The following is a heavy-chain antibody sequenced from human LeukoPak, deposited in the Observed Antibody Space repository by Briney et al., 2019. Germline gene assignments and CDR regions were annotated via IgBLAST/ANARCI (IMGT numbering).Heavy chain of an antibody. Sequence: SETLSLTCTVSGGSISSYYWSWIRQPPGKGLEWIGYIYYSGSTNYNPSLKSRVTISVDTSKNQFSLKLSSVTAADTAVYYCARKYYDLWSGYYDDAFDIWGQGTMVTVSS. V-gene: IGHV4-59*01. CDR3: ARKYYDLWSGYYDDAFDI. D-gene: IGHD3-3*01. CDR2: IYYSGST. CDR1: GGSISSYY. J-gene: IGHJ3*02.